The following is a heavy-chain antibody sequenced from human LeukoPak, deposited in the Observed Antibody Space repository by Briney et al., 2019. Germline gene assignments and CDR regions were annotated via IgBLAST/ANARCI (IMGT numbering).Heavy chain of an antibody. J-gene: IGHJ4*02. D-gene: IGHD3-10*01. CDR1: GFTFSSYS. Sequence: GGSLRLSCAASGFTFSSYSMNWVRQAPGKGLEWVSSISSSSSYIYYADSVKGRFTISRDNAKNSLYLQMNSLRAEDTAVYYCARYGSGSYLGFYYFDYWGQGTLVTVSS. V-gene: IGHV3-21*01. CDR3: ARYGSGSYLGFYYFDY. CDR2: ISSSSSYI.